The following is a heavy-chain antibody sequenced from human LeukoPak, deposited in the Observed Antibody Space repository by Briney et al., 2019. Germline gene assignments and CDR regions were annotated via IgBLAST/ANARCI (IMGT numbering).Heavy chain of an antibody. D-gene: IGHD2-2*01. CDR2: IIPIFGTA. CDR1: GGTFSSYA. CDR3: AAVVPAAAVDY. V-gene: IGHV1-69*05. Sequence: GASVKVSCKASGGTFSSYAISWVRQAPGQGLEWMGGIIPIFGTANYAQKFQGRVTISTDESTSTAYMELSSLRSEDTAVYYCAAVVPAAAVDYWGQGTLVNVSS. J-gene: IGHJ4*02.